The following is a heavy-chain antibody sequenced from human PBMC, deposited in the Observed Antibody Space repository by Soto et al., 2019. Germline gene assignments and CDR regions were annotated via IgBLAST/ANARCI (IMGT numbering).Heavy chain of an antibody. CDR2: INAGNGNT. V-gene: IGHV1-3*01. Sequence: ASVKVSCKASGYTFTNYAIDWVRQAPGQRLEWMGWINAGNGNTNYAQKLQGRVTMTTDTSTSTAYMELRSLRSDDTAVYYCASYSGEGWFDPWGQGTLVTVSS. CDR3: ASYSGEGWFDP. CDR1: GYTFTNYA. D-gene: IGHD6-25*01. J-gene: IGHJ5*02.